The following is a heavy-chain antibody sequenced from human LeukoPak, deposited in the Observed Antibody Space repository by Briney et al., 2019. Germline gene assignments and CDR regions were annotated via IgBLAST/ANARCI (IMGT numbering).Heavy chain of an antibody. CDR3: ARGSRVTPIDY. V-gene: IGHV4-61*03. D-gene: IGHD2-21*02. CDR1: GGSVNSGSYY. J-gene: IGHJ4*02. CDR2: IYYSGST. Sequence: VKPSETLSLTCTVSGGSVNSGSYYWSWIRQPPGKGLEWIGYIYYSGSTNYNPSLKSRVTISVDTSKNHFSLKLSSVTAADTAVYYCARGSRVTPIDYWGQGTLVTVSS.